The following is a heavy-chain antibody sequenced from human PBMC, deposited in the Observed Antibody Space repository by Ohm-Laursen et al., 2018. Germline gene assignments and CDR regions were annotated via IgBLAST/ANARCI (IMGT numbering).Heavy chain of an antibody. CDR1: GGSISSYY. CDR3: AREGDSGSSV. CDR2: IYYSGST. D-gene: IGHD1-26*01. J-gene: IGHJ4*02. V-gene: IGHV4-59*01. Sequence: SDTLSLTCTVSGGSISSYYWSWLRQPPGQGLEWIVNIYYSGSTNYNPFLKRRVTISVDTSKNQFSLKLSCVTAADTAVYSCAREGDSGSSVWGQGTLVTVSS.